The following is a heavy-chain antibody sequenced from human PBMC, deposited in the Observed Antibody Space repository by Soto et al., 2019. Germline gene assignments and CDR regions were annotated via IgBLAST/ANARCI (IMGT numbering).Heavy chain of an antibody. J-gene: IGHJ4*02. D-gene: IGHD1-1*01. V-gene: IGHV3-30*18. Sequence: QVQLVESGGGVVQPGRSLRLSCAASGFTFSNYGMHWVRQAPGKGLEWVIVISYDGNVAYYADSVKGRFTISRDNSKNTLYLQMNSLRTEDTAMYYCAKEGPITNWYFDYWAREPWSPSPQ. CDR2: ISYDGNVA. CDR3: AKEGPITNWYFDY. CDR1: GFTFSNYG.